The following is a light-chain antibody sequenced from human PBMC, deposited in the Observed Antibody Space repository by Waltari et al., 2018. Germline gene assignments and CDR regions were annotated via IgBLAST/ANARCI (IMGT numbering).Light chain of an antibody. CDR2: LEGSGSY. V-gene: IGLV4-60*03. J-gene: IGLJ1*01. Sequence: QPVLTQSSSASASLGSSVKLTCTLSSAHSSYIIAWHQQQPGKAPRYLMKLEGSGSYNKGSGVPDRFSGSSSGADRYLTISNLQSEDEADYYCETWDTHVFGTGTKVTVL. CDR3: ETWDTHV. CDR1: SAHSSYI.